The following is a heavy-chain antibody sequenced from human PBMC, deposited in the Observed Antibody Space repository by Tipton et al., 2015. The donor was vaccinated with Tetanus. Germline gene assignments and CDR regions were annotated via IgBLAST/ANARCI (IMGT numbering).Heavy chain of an antibody. CDR1: GYTFTDNW. CDR2: IYPGDSHV. Sequence: QLVQSGAEVKKPGESLNISCQASGYTFTDNWIGWVRQRPGKGLEWMGVIYPGDSHVQFSPSFQGRVTFSVDKSINTAYSQWNSLKASDTSMFYCARAHCSDGVCNFDFWGQGALVTVAS. V-gene: IGHV5-51*01. D-gene: IGHD2-15*01. J-gene: IGHJ4*02. CDR3: ARAHCSDGVCNFDF.